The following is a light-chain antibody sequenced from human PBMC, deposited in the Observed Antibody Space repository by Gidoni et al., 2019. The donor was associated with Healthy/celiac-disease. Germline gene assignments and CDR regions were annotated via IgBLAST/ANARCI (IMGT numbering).Light chain of an antibody. J-gene: IGKJ2*04. CDR3: QQSYSTPCR. CDR1: QSISSY. CDR2: AAS. V-gene: IGKV1-39*01. Sequence: DIQTSQYPSSLSASVGDRVTITCRASQSISSYLNWYQQKPGKAPKLLIYAASSLQSGVPSRFSGSGSGTDFTLTISSLQPEDFATYYCQQSYSTPCRFGEGTKLEIK.